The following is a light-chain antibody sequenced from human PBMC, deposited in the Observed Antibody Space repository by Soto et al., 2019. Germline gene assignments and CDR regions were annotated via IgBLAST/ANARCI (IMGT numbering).Light chain of an antibody. V-gene: IGLV2-11*01. Sequence: QSALTQPRSVSGSPGQSVTISCTGTSSDVGGNNYVSWYQQHPGKAPKLMIYDVSKRPSGVPDRFSGSKSGNSASLTIFGRRADDEADYYSCSYAGSYTHYVFGTGTKLTVL. CDR3: CSYAGSYTHYV. CDR2: DVS. CDR1: SSDVGGNNY. J-gene: IGLJ1*01.